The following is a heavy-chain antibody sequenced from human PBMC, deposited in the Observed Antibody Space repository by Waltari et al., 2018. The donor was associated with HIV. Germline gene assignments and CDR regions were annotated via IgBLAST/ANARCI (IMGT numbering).Heavy chain of an antibody. CDR2: IYVRSKWHE. D-gene: IGHD3-16*01. V-gene: IGHV6-1*01. Sequence: QVSLQQSGPGVVKPSAPLSHDCVISGDSVSSATAAWNWFRQSPSRGMEWLGRIYVRSKWHEDYATFVKGRIVIDADRAENRFTLHLNQMTSADTAVYFCVRDGFGLDYWGQGILVTVSS. CDR3: VRDGFGLDY. J-gene: IGHJ4*02. CDR1: GDSVSSATAA.